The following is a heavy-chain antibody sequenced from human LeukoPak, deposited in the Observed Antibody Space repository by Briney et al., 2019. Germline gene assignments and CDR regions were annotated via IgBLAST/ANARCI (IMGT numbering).Heavy chain of an antibody. Sequence: APVKASCKVSGYTLTELSMHWVRQAPGKGLEWMGGFDPEDGETIYAQKFQGRVTMTEDTSTDTAYMELSSLRSEDTAVYYCATRRYVWGSYRWDFDYWGQGTLVTVSS. CDR2: FDPEDGET. CDR1: GYTLTELS. CDR3: ATRRYVWGSYRWDFDY. J-gene: IGHJ4*02. D-gene: IGHD3-16*02. V-gene: IGHV1-24*01.